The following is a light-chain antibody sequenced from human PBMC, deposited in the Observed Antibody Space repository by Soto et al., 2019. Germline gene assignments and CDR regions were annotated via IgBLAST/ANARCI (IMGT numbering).Light chain of an antibody. Sequence: QSVLTQPASVSGSPGQSITISCTGTSSDIGNYNLVSWFQLHPGKAPRLLIYGNTHRPSGVPRRFSGSKSDTSASLAITGLQAEAEGDYYCQSYDTILRADVFGAGTKVAVL. CDR2: GNT. CDR3: QSYDTILRADV. V-gene: IGLV2-23*01. CDR1: SSDIGNYNL. J-gene: IGLJ1*01.